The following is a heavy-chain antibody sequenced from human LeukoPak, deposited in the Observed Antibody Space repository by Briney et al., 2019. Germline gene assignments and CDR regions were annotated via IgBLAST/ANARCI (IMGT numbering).Heavy chain of an antibody. CDR2: IIPIFGIA. V-gene: IGHV1-69*04. D-gene: IGHD4-23*01. J-gene: IGHJ4*02. CDR3: ARDTAPDYGGNSGPYFDY. CDR1: GGTFSSYA. Sequence: GASVKVSCKASGGTFSSYAISWVRRAPGQGLEWMGRIIPIFGIANYAQKFQGRVTITADKSTSTAYMELSSLRSEDTAVYYCARDTAPDYGGNSGPYFDYWGQGTLVTVSS.